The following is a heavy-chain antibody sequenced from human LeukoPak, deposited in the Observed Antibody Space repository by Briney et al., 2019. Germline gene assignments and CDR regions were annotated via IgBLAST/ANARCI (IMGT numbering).Heavy chain of an antibody. CDR3: AKDQRWITMVRGGYYMDV. CDR2: IRYDGSNK. Sequence: GGSLRLSCAASGFTFSSYGMHWVRQAPGKGLEWVAFIRYDGSNKYYADSVKGRFTISRDNSKNTLYLQMNSLRAEDTAVYYCAKDQRWITMVRGGYYMDVWGKGTTVTISS. D-gene: IGHD3-10*01. CDR1: GFTFSSYG. V-gene: IGHV3-30*02. J-gene: IGHJ6*03.